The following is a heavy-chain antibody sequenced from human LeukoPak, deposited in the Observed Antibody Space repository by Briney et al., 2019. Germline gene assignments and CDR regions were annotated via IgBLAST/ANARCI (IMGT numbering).Heavy chain of an antibody. CDR2: IRYDGSNK. Sequence: GGSLRLSCAASGFTFSSYGMHWVRQAPGKGLEGVAFIRYDGSNKYSVDSVKGRFTISRDNSKNTPYLQMNSLRAEDTAVYYCAKPTVTSPFDYWGQGTLATVSS. V-gene: IGHV3-30*02. D-gene: IGHD4-17*01. CDR3: AKPTVTSPFDY. J-gene: IGHJ4*02. CDR1: GFTFSSYG.